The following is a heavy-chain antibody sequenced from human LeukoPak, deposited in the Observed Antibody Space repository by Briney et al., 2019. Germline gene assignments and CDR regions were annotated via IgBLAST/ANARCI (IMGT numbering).Heavy chain of an antibody. Sequence: SQTLSLTCTVSGGSISSYYWSWIRQPPGKGLEWIGYIYYSGSTNYNPSLKSRVTISVDTSKNQFSLKLSSVTAADTAVYYCARELRATMIVNWGQGTLVTVSS. V-gene: IGHV4-59*01. CDR3: ARELRATMIVN. J-gene: IGHJ4*02. CDR1: GGSISSYY. D-gene: IGHD3-22*01. CDR2: IYYSGST.